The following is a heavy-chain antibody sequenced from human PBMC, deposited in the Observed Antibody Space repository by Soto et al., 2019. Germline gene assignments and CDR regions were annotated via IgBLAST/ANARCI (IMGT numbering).Heavy chain of an antibody. V-gene: IGHV3-30*18. Sequence: QVQLVESGGGVVQPGRSLRLSCAVSGFTFSNYGMHWVRQAPGKGLEWVAVISYDGGNKYYADSVKGRFSISRDNPKNTLFLQMNSLRAEDTAVYYCAKILGYCSSTSCSRDYYYYYGVDVWGPGTTVTVSS. CDR3: AKILGYCSSTSCSRDYYYYYGVDV. CDR1: GFTFSNYG. D-gene: IGHD2-2*01. CDR2: ISYDGGNK. J-gene: IGHJ6*02.